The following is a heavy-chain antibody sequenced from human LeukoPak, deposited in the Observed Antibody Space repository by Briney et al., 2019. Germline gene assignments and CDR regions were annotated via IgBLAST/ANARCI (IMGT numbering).Heavy chain of an antibody. CDR1: GGSISSSSYY. D-gene: IGHD3-3*01. Sequence: SESLSLTCTVSGGSISSSSYYWGWIRQPPGKGLEWIGSIYYSGSTYYNPSLKSRVTISVDTSKNQFSLKLSSVTAADTAVYYCARHWTIFGGLKVWGQGTLVTVSS. J-gene: IGHJ4*02. CDR2: IYYSGST. V-gene: IGHV4-39*01. CDR3: ARHWTIFGGLKV.